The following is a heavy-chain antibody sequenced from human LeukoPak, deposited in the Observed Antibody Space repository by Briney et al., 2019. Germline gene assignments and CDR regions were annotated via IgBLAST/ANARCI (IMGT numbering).Heavy chain of an antibody. CDR2: IYNRGST. D-gene: IGHD3-10*01. CDR3: ARSPLLSYGLDV. Sequence: SETLSLTCTVSGGPIRSHYWSWIRQPPGKGLEWIGYIYNRGSTNYNPSLKSRVTMSVDTSKNQFSLKLTSVTAADTAVYYCARSPLLSYGLDVWGQGTAVTVSS. CDR1: GGPIRSHY. J-gene: IGHJ6*02. V-gene: IGHV4-59*11.